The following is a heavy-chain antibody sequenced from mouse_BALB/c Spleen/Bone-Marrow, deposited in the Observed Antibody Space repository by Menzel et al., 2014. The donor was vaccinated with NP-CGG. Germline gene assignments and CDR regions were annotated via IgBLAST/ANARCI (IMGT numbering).Heavy chain of an antibody. CDR2: IYPGGGNT. CDR1: GYTFTDYY. J-gene: IGHJ1*01. CDR3: ARPPYYYGSSYYWYFDV. D-gene: IGHD1-1*01. V-gene: IGHV1-84*02. Sequence: QVQLQHSGPELVKPGASVKISCKASGYTFTDYYINWVKRKPGQGLEWIGWIYPGGGNTKYNEKFKGKATLTVDTSSSTAYMQLSSLTSEDTAVYFCARPPYYYGSSYYWYFDVWGAGTTVTVSS.